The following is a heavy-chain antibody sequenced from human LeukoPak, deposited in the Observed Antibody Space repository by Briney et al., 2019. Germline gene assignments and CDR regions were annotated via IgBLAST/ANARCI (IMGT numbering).Heavy chain of an antibody. D-gene: IGHD6-13*01. V-gene: IGHV4-30-4*01. CDR3: ARAYSMAFFDY. J-gene: IGHJ4*02. CDR2: IYYSGST. CDR1: GGSISSGDYY. Sequence: KPSQTLSLTCTVSGGSISSGDYYRSWIRQPPGKGLEWLGYIYYSGSTYYNPSLKSRVTISVDTSKNQFSLKLSSVTAADTAVYYCARAYSMAFFDYWGQGTLVTVSS.